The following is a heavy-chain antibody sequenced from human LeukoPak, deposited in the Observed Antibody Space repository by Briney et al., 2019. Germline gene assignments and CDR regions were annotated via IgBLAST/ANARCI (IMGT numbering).Heavy chain of an antibody. D-gene: IGHD3-16*02. Sequence: SETQSLTCTVSGGSISSYYWSWTRQPPGKGLEWVGYIYYNGITNYNPSLESRVTISVDTSKNQFSLKLSSVTAADTAVYYCTRHDAVPVIGHGMGVWGQGTTVTVSS. V-gene: IGHV4-59*08. CDR1: GGSISSYY. CDR2: IYYNGIT. J-gene: IGHJ6*02. CDR3: TRHDAVPVIGHGMGV.